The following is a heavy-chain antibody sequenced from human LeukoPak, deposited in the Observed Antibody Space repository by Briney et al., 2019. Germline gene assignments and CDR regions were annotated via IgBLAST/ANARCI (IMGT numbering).Heavy chain of an antibody. V-gene: IGHV3-15*01. CDR1: GFTSSNAW. J-gene: IGHJ4*02. CDR2: IKRKTDGGTK. CDR3: TTGGGTSDY. D-gene: IGHD3-16*01. Sequence: GGSLRLSCAASGFTSSNAWMSWVRQAPGKGLEWVGRIKRKTDGGTKDYAAPVKGRFTISRDDSKNTLYLQMNILKTEDTAMYYCTTGGGTSDYWGQGTPVTVSS.